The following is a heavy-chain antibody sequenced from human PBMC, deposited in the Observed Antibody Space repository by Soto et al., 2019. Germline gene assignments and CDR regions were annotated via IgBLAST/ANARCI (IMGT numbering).Heavy chain of an antibody. J-gene: IGHJ5*02. V-gene: IGHV4-31*03. CDR2: IYYSGST. Sequence: SETLSLTCTVSGGSMSSGGYYWSWIRQHPGKGLEWIGYIYYSGSTYYNPSLKSRVTISVDTSKNQFSLKLSSVTAADTAVYYRARAYSPRGRFDPWGQGTLVTVSS. CDR1: GGSMSSGGYY. CDR3: ARAYSPRGRFDP. D-gene: IGHD3-10*01.